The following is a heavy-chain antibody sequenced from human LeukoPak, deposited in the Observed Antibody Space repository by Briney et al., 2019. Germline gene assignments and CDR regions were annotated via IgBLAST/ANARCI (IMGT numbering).Heavy chain of an antibody. V-gene: IGHV4-34*01. J-gene: IGHJ4*02. Sequence: SETLSLTCAVYGGSFSGYYWSWIRQPPGKGLEWIGEINHSGSTNYNPSLKSRVTISVDTSKNQFSLKLSSVTAADTAVYYCARVLHNSGWFDYWGQGTLVTVSS. CDR1: GGSFSGYY. D-gene: IGHD6-19*01. CDR3: ARVLHNSGWFDY. CDR2: INHSGST.